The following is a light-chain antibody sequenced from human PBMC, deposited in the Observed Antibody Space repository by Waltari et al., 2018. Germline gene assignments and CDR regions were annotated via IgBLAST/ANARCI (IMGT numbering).Light chain of an antibody. Sequence: QSVLTQSPSASGTPGQRVTISCSGSSSNIGSNYVYWYQQLPGTAPKLLIYRSVQRPSGVPARFSGSKSGTSASLAISGLRSDDEGDYYCVAWDDSLSGLWVFGGGTKLTVL. V-gene: IGLV1-47*01. CDR3: VAWDDSLSGLWV. CDR2: RSV. CDR1: SSNIGSNY. J-gene: IGLJ3*02.